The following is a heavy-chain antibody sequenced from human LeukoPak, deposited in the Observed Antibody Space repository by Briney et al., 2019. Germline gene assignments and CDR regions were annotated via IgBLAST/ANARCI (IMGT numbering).Heavy chain of an antibody. CDR3: ARKRIAAAYFDY. CDR1: GFTFSSYS. J-gene: IGHJ4*02. V-gene: IGHV3-21*01. Sequence: PGGSLRLSCAASGFTFSSYSMNWVRQAPGKGLEWVSSISSSSSYIYYADSVKGRFTISRDNAKNSLYLQMNSLRAEDTAVYYCARKRIAAAYFDYWGQGTLVTVSS. CDR2: ISSSSSYI. D-gene: IGHD6-13*01.